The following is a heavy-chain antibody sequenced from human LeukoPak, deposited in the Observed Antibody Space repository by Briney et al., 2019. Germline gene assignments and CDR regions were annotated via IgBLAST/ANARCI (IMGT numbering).Heavy chain of an antibody. CDR1: GYTFTSYG. D-gene: IGHD2-15*01. V-gene: IGHV1-18*01. J-gene: IGHJ4*02. CDR3: ARDGVPGKDVVAVAATFFDY. CDR2: IGAYNGNT. Sequence: ASVKVSCKASGYTFTSYGISWVRQAPGQGLEWMGWIGAYNGNTNYAQKLQGRVTMTTDTSTSTAYMELRSLRSDDTAVYYCARDGVPGKDVVAVAATFFDYWGQGTLVTVSS.